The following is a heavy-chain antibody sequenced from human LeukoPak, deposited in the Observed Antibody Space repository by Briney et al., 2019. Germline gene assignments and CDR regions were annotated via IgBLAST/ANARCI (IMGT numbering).Heavy chain of an antibody. Sequence: SETLSLTCTVSGGSVSSGSYYWSWIRQPPGKGLEWIGYIYYSGSTNYNPSLKSRVTISVDTSKNQFSLKLSSVIAADTAVYYCARDRTYFGDAFNIWGQGTMVTVSS. D-gene: IGHD2/OR15-2a*01. J-gene: IGHJ3*02. V-gene: IGHV4-61*01. CDR1: GGSVSSGSYY. CDR2: IYYSGST. CDR3: ARDRTYFGDAFNI.